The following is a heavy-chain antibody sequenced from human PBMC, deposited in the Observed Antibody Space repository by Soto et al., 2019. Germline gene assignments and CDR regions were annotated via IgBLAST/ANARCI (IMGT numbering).Heavy chain of an antibody. Sequence: EVQLLESGGGLVQPGGSLRLSCGASGFRLNTYAMNWVRQAPGKGLESVSGISGSGGGTYYADSVRGRFTISRDNSNNTAFLQMNSLRAEHTAVYYCLHIPVAGGGSRVFFSSAMDDWGQGTTVTVSS. CDR1: GFRLNTYA. V-gene: IGHV3-23*01. D-gene: IGHD6-19*01. J-gene: IGHJ6*02. CDR2: ISGSGGGT. CDR3: LHIPVAGGGSRVFFSSAMDD.